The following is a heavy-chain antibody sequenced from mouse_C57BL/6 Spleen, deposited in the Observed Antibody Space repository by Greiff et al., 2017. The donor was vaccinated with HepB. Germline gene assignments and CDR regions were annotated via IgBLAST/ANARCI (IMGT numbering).Heavy chain of an antibody. V-gene: IGHV1-72*01. CDR1: GYTFTSYW. J-gene: IGHJ1*03. CDR3: AREDYGSSYGGYFDV. Sequence: VQLQQPGAELVKPGASVKLSCKASGYTFTSYWMHWVKQRPGRGLEWIGRIDPNSGGTKYNEKFKSKATLTVDKPSSTAYMQLSSLTSEDAAVYYCAREDYGSSYGGYFDVWGTGTTVTVSS. CDR2: IDPNSGGT. D-gene: IGHD1-1*01.